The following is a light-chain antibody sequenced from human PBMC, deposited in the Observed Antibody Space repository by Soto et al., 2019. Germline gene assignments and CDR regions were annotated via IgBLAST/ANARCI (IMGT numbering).Light chain of an antibody. CDR2: EAS. J-gene: IGKJ4*01. V-gene: IGKV1-5*03. CDR3: QQYINYPP. CDR1: PDISTW. Sequence: DLQMTPSPSTLSASIGDRVTITCRASPDISTWVAWYQQKPGKAPKLLIYEASTLKSWVPSRFSGSGSETEFTFTISGLQPDDFAAYYCQQYINYPPFGGGTKVEIK.